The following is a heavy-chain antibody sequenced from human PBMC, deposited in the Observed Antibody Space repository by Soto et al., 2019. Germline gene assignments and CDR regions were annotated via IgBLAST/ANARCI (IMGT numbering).Heavy chain of an antibody. CDR3: TRENIENSDGLYDAFEI. D-gene: IGHD5-18*01. J-gene: IGHJ3*02. CDR2: MNPKSGGA. CDR1: GYTFTDYY. Sequence: ASVKVSCKTSGYTFTDYYTHWVRQAPGQGLEWMGWMNPKSGGAYFAQKFQGRVTLTRDTSIGTAYIEVNSLTSDDTAVYFCTRENIENSDGLYDAFEIWGQGTTVTVS. V-gene: IGHV1-2*02.